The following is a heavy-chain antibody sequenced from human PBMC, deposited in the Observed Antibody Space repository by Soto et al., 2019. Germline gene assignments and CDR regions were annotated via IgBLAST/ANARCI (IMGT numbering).Heavy chain of an antibody. Sequence: QVQLQASGPGLVKPSQTLSLTCTVSGGSISSGGYYWSWIRQHPGKGLEWIGYIYYSGSTYYNPSLTIRVTISVDTSKNQFSLKLSSVTAADTAVYYCARESPQGFGVVRTVMDVWGQGTTVTVSS. D-gene: IGHD3-3*01. J-gene: IGHJ6*02. CDR3: ARESPQGFGVVRTVMDV. CDR2: IYYSGST. V-gene: IGHV4-31*03. CDR1: GGSISSGGYY.